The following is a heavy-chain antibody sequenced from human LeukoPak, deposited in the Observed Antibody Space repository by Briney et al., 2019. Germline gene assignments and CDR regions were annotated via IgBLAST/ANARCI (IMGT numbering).Heavy chain of an antibody. J-gene: IGHJ4*02. CDR2: INTDGTVT. Sequence: GGSLRLSCAASGFTFSKYWMLWVRQAPGKGLESVSRINTDGTVTTYADSVKGRFTVSRDNADNTMFLQMNSVREEDTAVYYCATKQWLAPPPDSWGQGTPVTVSS. V-gene: IGHV3-74*01. CDR3: ATKQWLAPPPDS. D-gene: IGHD6-19*01. CDR1: GFTFSKYW.